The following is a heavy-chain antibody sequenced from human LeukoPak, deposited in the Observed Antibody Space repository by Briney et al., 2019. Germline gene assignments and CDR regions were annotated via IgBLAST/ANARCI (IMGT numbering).Heavy chain of an antibody. V-gene: IGHV3-7*03. CDR2: IKQDGSQT. CDR3: ARDKGDYDTSGSLFVF. J-gene: IGHJ4*02. D-gene: IGHD3-22*01. Sequence: GGSLRLSCAASGFTFSSYWMSWVRQVPRKGLEWVANIKQDGSQTYYGDSVKGRFTISRDNVKNSLYLQMNSLTAEDTAVYYCARDKGDYDTSGSLFVFGGQGTLVTVSS. CDR1: GFTFSSYW.